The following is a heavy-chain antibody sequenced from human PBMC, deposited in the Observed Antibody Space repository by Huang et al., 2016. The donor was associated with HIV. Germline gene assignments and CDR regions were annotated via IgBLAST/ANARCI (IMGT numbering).Heavy chain of an antibody. V-gene: IGHV3-30-3*01. J-gene: IGHJ3*02. CDR2: ISNDGSNN. Sequence: QVQLVESGGGVVQPGRSLRLSCAASGFPFNNHAMHWVGQAPGKGLDWVAFISNDGSNNYYADSVKGRFTISRDSSKSTLFLHMTSLRTEDTAVYYCARAKDTWDAYDIWGQGTMVIVSS. CDR1: GFPFNNHA. CDR3: ARAKDTWDAYDI. D-gene: IGHD5-18*01.